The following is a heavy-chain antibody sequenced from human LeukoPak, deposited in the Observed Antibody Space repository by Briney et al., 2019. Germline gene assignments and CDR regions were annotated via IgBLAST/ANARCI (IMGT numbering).Heavy chain of an antibody. Sequence: GGSLRLSCAASGFPFSSLDMSWVRQAPGKGLEWFSDLIGRSGTAFYADSVKGRFTISRDNSKNTLYLQLNSLRAEDTAVYYCVKGAWCDFWGQGTLVTVSS. CDR3: VKGAWCDF. CDR2: LIGRSGTA. J-gene: IGHJ4*02. V-gene: IGHV3-23*01. CDR1: GFPFSSLD. D-gene: IGHD2-8*02.